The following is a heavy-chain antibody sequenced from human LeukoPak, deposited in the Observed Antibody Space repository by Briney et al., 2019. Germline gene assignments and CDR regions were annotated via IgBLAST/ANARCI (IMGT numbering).Heavy chain of an antibody. CDR3: ARLPAYCSSSACYYDY. D-gene: IGHD2-2*01. CDR1: GFTFSSYG. J-gene: IGHJ4*02. Sequence: GGSLRLSCAASGFTFSSYGMHCVRQAPGKGLEWVANNKEDGTDKYYVDSVKGRFTISRDNTKNSLFLQMNSLRAEDTAMYYCARLPAYCSSSACYYDYWGQGTLVTVSS. V-gene: IGHV3-7*01. CDR2: NKEDGTDK.